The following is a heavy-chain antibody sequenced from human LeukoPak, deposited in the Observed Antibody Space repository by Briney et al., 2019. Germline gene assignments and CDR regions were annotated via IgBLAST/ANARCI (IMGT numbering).Heavy chain of an antibody. J-gene: IGHJ4*02. V-gene: IGHV3-21*01. CDR3: ARNRESIAARQTKPDY. CDR2: ISSSSSYI. Sequence: GGSLRLSCAASGFTFSSYSMIWVRQAPGKGLEWVSSISSSSSYIYYADSVKGRFTISRDNAKNSLYLQMNSLRAEDTAVYYCARNRESIAARQTKPDYWGQGTLVTVSS. CDR1: GFTFSSYS. D-gene: IGHD6-6*01.